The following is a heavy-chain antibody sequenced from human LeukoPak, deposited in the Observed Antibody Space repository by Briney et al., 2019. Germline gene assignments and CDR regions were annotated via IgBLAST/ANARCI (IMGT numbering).Heavy chain of an antibody. Sequence: ASVKVSCKVSGYTLTELSMHWVRQAPGKGLEWMGGFDPEDGEAIYAQKFQGRVTMTEDTSTDTAYMELSSLRSEDTAVYYCATEFPDYYGSGSYYTLWGQGTLVTVSS. CDR3: ATEFPDYYGSGSYYTL. D-gene: IGHD3-10*01. J-gene: IGHJ4*02. V-gene: IGHV1-24*01. CDR2: FDPEDGEA. CDR1: GYTLTELS.